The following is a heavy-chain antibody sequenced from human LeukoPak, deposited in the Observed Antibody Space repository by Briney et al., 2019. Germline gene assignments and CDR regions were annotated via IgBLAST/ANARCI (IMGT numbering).Heavy chain of an antibody. V-gene: IGHV3-23*01. CDR2: IGADGVTT. Sequence: PGGSLRLSCAASGFTFTSFPMSWVRRAPGKGLEYLSLIGADGVTTYYADSVKGRFTISRDNSNNTLYLQMNSLRAGDTAVYYCAKTWFGDLEIRFDLWGQGTLVTVSS. CDR1: GFTFTSFP. J-gene: IGHJ5*02. CDR3: AKTWFGDLEIRFDL. D-gene: IGHD3-10*01.